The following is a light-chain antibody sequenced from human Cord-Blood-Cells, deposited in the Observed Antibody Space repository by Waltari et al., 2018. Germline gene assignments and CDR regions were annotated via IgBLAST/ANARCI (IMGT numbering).Light chain of an antibody. CDR3: AAWDDSLNGYV. CDR2: SNN. Sequence: QSVLTQPPSASGPPGQRVTISCSGSSSTIGGNTVTWYQQLPGTAPKLLIYSNNQRPSGVPDRFAGSKSGTSASLAISGLQSEDEADYYCAAWDDSLNGYVFGTGTKVTVL. CDR1: SSTIGGNT. V-gene: IGLV1-44*01. J-gene: IGLJ1*01.